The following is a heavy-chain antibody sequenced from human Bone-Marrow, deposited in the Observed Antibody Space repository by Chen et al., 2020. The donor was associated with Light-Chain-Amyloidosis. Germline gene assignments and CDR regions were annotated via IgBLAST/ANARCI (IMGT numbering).Heavy chain of an antibody. Sequence: EVQLVESGGGLVQPGRSLRLSCTASGFTFGDYAMSWVRQAPGKGLEWEGFIRSKAYGGTTEYAASVKGRFTISRDDSKSIAYLQMNSLKTEDTAVYYCTRDREAKQWLVLWPWFDPWGQGTLVTVSS. D-gene: IGHD6-19*01. CDR2: IRSKAYGGTT. CDR1: GFTFGDYA. J-gene: IGHJ5*02. CDR3: TRDREAKQWLVLWPWFDP. V-gene: IGHV3-49*04.